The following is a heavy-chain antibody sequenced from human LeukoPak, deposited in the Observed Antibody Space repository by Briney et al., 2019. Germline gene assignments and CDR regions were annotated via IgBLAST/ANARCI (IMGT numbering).Heavy chain of an antibody. CDR3: ARGLSSGWVDY. V-gene: IGHV4-34*01. J-gene: IGHJ4*02. D-gene: IGHD6-19*01. CDR2: IIHTGKT. Sequence: SETLSLTCAANGGSFSGFYWTWIRQSPGGGLEWIGEIIHTGKTNYKPSLSGRVTISLDTSKHQFSLKLSSVTAADTAVYYCARGLSSGWVDYWGQGTLVTVSS. CDR1: GGSFSGFY.